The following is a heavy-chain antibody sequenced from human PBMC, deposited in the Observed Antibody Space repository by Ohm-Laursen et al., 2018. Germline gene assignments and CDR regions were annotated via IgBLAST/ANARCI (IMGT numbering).Heavy chain of an antibody. CDR1: GLTFSTYW. D-gene: IGHD3-10*01. Sequence: SLRLSCTASGLTFSTYWMTWVRQAPGKGLEWVANIRQDGGEKYYVDSVKGRFTISRDNAKNSLYLQMSSLRAEDSAVYYCARFRRLGCWGQGTLVTVSS. CDR3: ARFRRLGC. J-gene: IGHJ4*02. CDR2: IRQDGGEK. V-gene: IGHV3-7*01.